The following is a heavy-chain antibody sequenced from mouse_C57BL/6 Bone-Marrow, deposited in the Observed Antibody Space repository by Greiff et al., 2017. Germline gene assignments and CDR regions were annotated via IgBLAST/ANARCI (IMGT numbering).Heavy chain of an antibody. Sequence: QVQLQQPGAELVKPGASVKLSCKASGYTFTSYWMPWVKQRHGQDLEWIGMIHPNSGSTNYNEKFKSKAKLTVDKSSSTAYMQLSSLTSEDSAVYYCARYCISFSGSYDAMDYWGQGTSVTVSS. V-gene: IGHV1-64*01. CDR1: GYTFTSYW. CDR3: ARYCISFSGSYDAMDY. D-gene: IGHD1-2*01. CDR2: IHPNSGST. J-gene: IGHJ4*01.